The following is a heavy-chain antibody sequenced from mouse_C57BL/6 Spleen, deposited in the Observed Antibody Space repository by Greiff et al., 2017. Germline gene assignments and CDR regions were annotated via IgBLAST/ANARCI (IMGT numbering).Heavy chain of an antibody. Sequence: QVQLQQSGAELVRPGASVTLSCKASGYTFTDYEMHWVKQTPVHGLEWIGAIDPETGGTAYNQKFKGKAILTADKASRTAYMELRSLTSEDSAVYYCTRGGDGGYWGQGTTLTVSS. CDR2: IDPETGGT. V-gene: IGHV1-15*01. D-gene: IGHD3-3*01. CDR3: TRGGDGGY. J-gene: IGHJ2*01. CDR1: GYTFTDYE.